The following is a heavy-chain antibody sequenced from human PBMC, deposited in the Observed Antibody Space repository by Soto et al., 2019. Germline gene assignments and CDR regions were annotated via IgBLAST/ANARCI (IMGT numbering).Heavy chain of an antibody. V-gene: IGHV1-69*13. D-gene: IGHD2-2*01. CDR2: IIPIFGTA. J-gene: IGHJ4*02. CDR1: GGTFSSYA. Sequence: WASVKVSCKASGGTFSSYAISWVRQAPGQGLEWMGGIIPIFGTANYAQKFQGRVTITADESTSTAYMELSSLRSEDTAVYYCARDSQLLSPFGYFDYWGQGTLVTVSS. CDR3: ARDSQLLSPFGYFDY.